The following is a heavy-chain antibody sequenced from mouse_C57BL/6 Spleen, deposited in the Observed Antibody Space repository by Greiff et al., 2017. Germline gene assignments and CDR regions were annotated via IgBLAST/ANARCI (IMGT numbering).Heavy chain of an antibody. CDR2: IYPGDGDT. Sequence: VQVVESGPELVKPGASVKISCKASGYAFSSSWMNWVKQRPGQGLEWIGRIYPGDGDTNYNGKFKGKATLTADKSSSTAYMQLSSLTSEDSAVYYCARVDYCGSTDAIAYWGQGTMVTVSA. D-gene: IGHD1-1*01. J-gene: IGHJ3*01. CDR1: GYAFSSSW. CDR3: ARVDYCGSTDAIAY. V-gene: IGHV1-82*01.